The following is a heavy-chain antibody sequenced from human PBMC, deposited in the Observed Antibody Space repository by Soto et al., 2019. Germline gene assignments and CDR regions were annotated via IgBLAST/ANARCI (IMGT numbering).Heavy chain of an antibody. CDR1: GGTFSSYS. CDR2: VVPKIGNI. V-gene: IGHV1-18*04. Sequence: ASVKVSFKAPGGTFSSYSINWVRQAPGQGLEWMGRVVPKIGNINFVRKFQGRLTLAADKSTRTAFLELSSLRPEDTAVYYCTRGGRENNWKHGNFEYWGQGTQVTVSS. CDR3: TRGGRENNWKHGNFEY. J-gene: IGHJ4*02. D-gene: IGHD1-20*01.